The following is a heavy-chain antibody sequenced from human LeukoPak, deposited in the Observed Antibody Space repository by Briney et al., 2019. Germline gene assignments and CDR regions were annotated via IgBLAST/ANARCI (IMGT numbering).Heavy chain of an antibody. CDR3: ARGPGGGY. D-gene: IGHD2-2*01. J-gene: IGHJ4*02. Sequence: SETLSLTCTVPGGSISSYYWSWIRQPPGKGLEWIGYIYYSGSTNYNPSLKSRVTISVDTSKNQFSLKLSSVTAADTAVYYCARGPGGGYWGQGTLVTVSS. CDR1: GGSISSYY. V-gene: IGHV4-59*01. CDR2: IYYSGST.